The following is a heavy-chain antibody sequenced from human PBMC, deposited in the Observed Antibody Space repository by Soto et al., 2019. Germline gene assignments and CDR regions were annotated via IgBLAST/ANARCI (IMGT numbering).Heavy chain of an antibody. V-gene: IGHV4-61*01. CDR3: ARYQAKMGELSPIDY. CDR2: IYYSGST. D-gene: IGHD3-16*02. J-gene: IGHJ4*02. CDR1: GGSVSSGSYH. Sequence: SETLSLTCTVSGGSVSSGSYHWSWIRQPPGKGLEWIGYIYYSGSTNYNPSLKSRVTISVDTSKNQFSLKLSSVTAADTAVYYCARYQAKMGELSPIDYWGQGTLVTVSS.